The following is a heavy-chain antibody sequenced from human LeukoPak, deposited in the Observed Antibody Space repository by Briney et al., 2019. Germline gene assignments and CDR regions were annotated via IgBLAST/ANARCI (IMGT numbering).Heavy chain of an antibody. V-gene: IGHV4-4*07. CDR1: GASISSYY. D-gene: IGHD2-2*01. CDR3: ARLSADSSSSRGFDY. J-gene: IGHJ4*02. CDR2: IYTSGST. Sequence: SETLSLTCTVSGASISSYYWTWIRQPAGKGLEWIGRIYTSGSTNYIPPRMSRVAMSVDTSKNQFSLKLSSVTAADTAVYYCARLSADSSSSRGFDYWGQGTPVTVSS.